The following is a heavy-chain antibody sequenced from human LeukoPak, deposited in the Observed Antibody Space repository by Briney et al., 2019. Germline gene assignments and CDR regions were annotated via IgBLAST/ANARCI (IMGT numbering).Heavy chain of an antibody. Sequence: SGGSLRLSCAVSGFTSSSYWMSWVRQAPGKGLEWVANIKQDGSEKYYVDSVKGRFTISGDNAKNSLYLQMNSLRAEDTAVYYCARAPYCIGGSCRFDYWGQGTLVTVSS. V-gene: IGHV3-7*03. CDR2: IKQDGSEK. CDR3: ARAPYCIGGSCRFDY. J-gene: IGHJ4*02. CDR1: GFTSSSYW. D-gene: IGHD2-15*01.